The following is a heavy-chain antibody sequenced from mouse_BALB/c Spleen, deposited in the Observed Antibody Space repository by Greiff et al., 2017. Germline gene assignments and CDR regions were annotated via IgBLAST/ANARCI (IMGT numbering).Heavy chain of an antibody. Sequence: QVQLKESGPELVRPGESVKISCKGSGYTFTDYAMHWVKQSHAKSLEWIGVISIYYDNTNYNQKFKGKATMTVDKSSSTAYMELARLTSEDSAIYYCARAYYGSSYHYAMDYWGQGTSVTVSS. J-gene: IGHJ4*01. CDR1: GYTFTDYA. V-gene: IGHV1-67*01. CDR3: ARAYYGSSYHYAMDY. CDR2: ISIYYDNT. D-gene: IGHD1-1*01.